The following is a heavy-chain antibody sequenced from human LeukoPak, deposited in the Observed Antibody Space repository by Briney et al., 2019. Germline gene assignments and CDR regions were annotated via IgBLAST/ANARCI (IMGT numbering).Heavy chain of an antibody. Sequence: GGSLRLSCAASGFSFDDYGMSWVRQAPGKGLEWVSGINWNGGSTGYADSVKGRFTISRDNAKNSLYLQMNSLRAEDTALYYCARDSVLIAVAVRGAFDIWGQGTMVTVS. CDR1: GFSFDDYG. J-gene: IGHJ3*02. CDR3: ARDSVLIAVAVRGAFDI. D-gene: IGHD6-19*01. CDR2: INWNGGST. V-gene: IGHV3-20*04.